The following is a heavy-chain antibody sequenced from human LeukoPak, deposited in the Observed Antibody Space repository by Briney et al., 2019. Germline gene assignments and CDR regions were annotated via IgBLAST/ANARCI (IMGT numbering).Heavy chain of an antibody. D-gene: IGHD6-6*01. CDR3: ARESSSSDHLFFDY. J-gene: IGHJ4*02. CDR2: INPNSGGT. CDR1: GYTFTGYY. V-gene: IGHV1-2*02. Sequence: GASVKVSCKASGYTFTGYYMHWVRQAPGQGLEWMGWINPNSGGTNYAQKFQGRVTMTRDTSISTPYMELSRLRSDDTAVYYCARESSSSDHLFFDYWGQGTLVTVSS.